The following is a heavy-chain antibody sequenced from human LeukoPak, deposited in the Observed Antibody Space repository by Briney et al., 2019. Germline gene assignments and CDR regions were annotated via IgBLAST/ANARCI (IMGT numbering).Heavy chain of an antibody. J-gene: IGHJ4*02. CDR2: IYHSGTS. D-gene: IGHD3-3*01. CDR1: SASISTYY. Sequence: SETLSLTCTVSSASISTYYWSWIRQPPGKGLEWIGYIYHSGTSNYNPSLKSRVTILVDTSKNQFSLKLSSVTAADTAVYYCARFDLRPGAFDYWGQGTLVTVSS. CDR3: ARFDLRPGAFDY. V-gene: IGHV4-59*01.